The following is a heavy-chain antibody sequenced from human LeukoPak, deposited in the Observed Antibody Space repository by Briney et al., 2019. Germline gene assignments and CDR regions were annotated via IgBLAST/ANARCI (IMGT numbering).Heavy chain of an antibody. CDR3: ARDFYGGFDY. J-gene: IGHJ4*02. CDR1: GFTFSSFW. CDR2: ITSDGSST. Sequence: EGSLRLSCAASGFTFSSFWVHWVRQAPGKGLVWVSRITSDGSSTTYADSVKGRFTISRDNAKNTLYLQMNSLRAEDTAAYYCARDFYGGFDYWGQGIVVTVSS. V-gene: IGHV3-74*01. D-gene: IGHD3-10*01.